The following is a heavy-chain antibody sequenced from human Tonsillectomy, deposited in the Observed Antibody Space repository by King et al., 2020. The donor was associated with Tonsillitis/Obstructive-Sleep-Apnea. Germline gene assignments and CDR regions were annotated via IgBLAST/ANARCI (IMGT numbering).Heavy chain of an antibody. CDR1: GGSFSGYY. J-gene: IGHJ5*02. CDR2: INHSGST. V-gene: IGHV4-34*01. Sequence: VQLQQWGAGLLKPSETLSLPCAVYGGSFSGYYWSWIRQPPGKRLEWIGEINHSGSTNYNPSLKSRVTISVDTSKNQFSLKLSSVTAADTAVYYCAGGRRVFDDFWSGSPYNWFDTWGQGTLVTVSS. D-gene: IGHD3-3*01. CDR3: AGGRRVFDDFWSGSPYNWFDT.